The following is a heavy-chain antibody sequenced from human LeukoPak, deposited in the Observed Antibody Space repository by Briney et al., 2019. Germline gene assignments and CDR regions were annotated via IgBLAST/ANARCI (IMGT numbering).Heavy chain of an antibody. Sequence: PSETLSLTCTVSGGSISSFFWNWLRQPPGKGLEWIAFTHESGTTNYNPSLKSRVTMSLDTSKNQFSLRLSSVTTADTAFYYCARSRGGYGDYGSWFDPWGQGTLVNVSP. D-gene: IGHD4-17*01. CDR2: THESGTT. CDR1: GGSISSFF. V-gene: IGHV4-59*01. J-gene: IGHJ5*02. CDR3: ARSRGGYGDYGSWFDP.